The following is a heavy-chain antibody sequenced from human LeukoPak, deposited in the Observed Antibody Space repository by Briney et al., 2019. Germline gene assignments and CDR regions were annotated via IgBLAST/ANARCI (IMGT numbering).Heavy chain of an antibody. CDR3: ARDACSSTSCYGGAPGDYYFDY. V-gene: IGHV3-21*01. D-gene: IGHD2-2*01. Sequence: GGSLRLSCAASGFTFSSYSMNWVRQAPGTGLEWVSSISSSSSYIYYADSVKGRFTISRDNAKNSLYLQMNSLRAEDTAVYYCARDACSSTSCYGGAPGDYYFDYWGQGTLATVSS. CDR1: GFTFSSYS. J-gene: IGHJ4*02. CDR2: ISSSSSYI.